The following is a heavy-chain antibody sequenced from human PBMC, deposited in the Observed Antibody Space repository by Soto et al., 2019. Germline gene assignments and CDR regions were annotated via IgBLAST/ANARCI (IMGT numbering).Heavy chain of an antibody. CDR2: IIPSPART. J-gene: IGHJ4*02. D-gene: IGHD3-16*01. CDR3: ARDQGGASSFDY. V-gene: IGHV1-69*08. CDR1: GGTFSNSP. Sequence: QVQLVQSGAELRKPGSAVKLSCKASGGTFSNSPISWVRQIPGQGPEWMGRIIPSPARTIYSRKFRGRVTLTADKSTQTVYMTLSSLTTEDSGVYYCARDQGGASSFDYWGQGTRVTVSS.